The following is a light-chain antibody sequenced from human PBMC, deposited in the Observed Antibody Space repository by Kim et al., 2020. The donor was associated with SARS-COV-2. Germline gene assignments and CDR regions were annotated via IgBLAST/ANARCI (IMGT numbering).Light chain of an antibody. Sequence: EIVMTQSPATLSVSPGERATLSCRASQSVGSNLAWYQQKPGQAPRLLLYGASTRATGIPARFSGSGSGTEFTLTISSLQSEDVAVYYCQQFYNWPPITFGQGTRLEI. CDR1: QSVGSN. CDR3: QQFYNWPPIT. J-gene: IGKJ5*01. V-gene: IGKV3-15*01. CDR2: GAS.